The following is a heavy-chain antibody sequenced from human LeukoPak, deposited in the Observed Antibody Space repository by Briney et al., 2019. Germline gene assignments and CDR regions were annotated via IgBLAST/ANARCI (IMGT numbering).Heavy chain of an antibody. V-gene: IGHV3-30*03. CDR2: ISYDGSNK. CDR3: ARDKGTIYDFWSGYMPDY. D-gene: IGHD3-3*01. CDR1: GFTFSSYG. Sequence: GGSLRLSCAASGFTFSSYGMHWVRQAPGKGLEWVAVISYDGSNKYYADSVKGRFTISRDNSKNTLYLQMNSLRAEDTAVYYCARDKGTIYDFWSGYMPDYWGQGTLVTVSS. J-gene: IGHJ4*02.